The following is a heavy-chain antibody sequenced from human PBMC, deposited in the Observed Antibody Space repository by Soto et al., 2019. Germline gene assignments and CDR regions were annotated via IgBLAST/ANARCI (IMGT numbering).Heavy chain of an antibody. CDR1: GFTFSSYA. V-gene: IGHV3-23*01. Sequence: GGSLRLSCAASGFTFSSYAMSWVRQAPGKGLEWVSSISVGEETYYADSVRGRFIISRDNSKDTLFLQMNSLRAEDTAVYYCAKNYFFDNWGRGTLVTVSS. CDR3: AKNYFFDN. D-gene: IGHD3-10*01. CDR2: ISVGEET. J-gene: IGHJ4*02.